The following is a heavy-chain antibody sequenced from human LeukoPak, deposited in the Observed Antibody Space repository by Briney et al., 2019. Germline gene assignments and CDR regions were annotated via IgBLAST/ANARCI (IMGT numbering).Heavy chain of an antibody. CDR2: ISWNSGSI. CDR1: GFTFDDYA. J-gene: IGHJ4*02. CDR3: AKDISRWGSTTLFDY. D-gene: IGHD1-26*01. Sequence: PGGSLRLSCAASGFTFDDYAMHWVRQAPGKGLEWVSGISWNSGSIGYADSVKGRFTIYRDNDKNSLYLQMNSLRAEETALYYCAKDISRWGSTTLFDYWGQGTMVTVSS. V-gene: IGHV3-9*01.